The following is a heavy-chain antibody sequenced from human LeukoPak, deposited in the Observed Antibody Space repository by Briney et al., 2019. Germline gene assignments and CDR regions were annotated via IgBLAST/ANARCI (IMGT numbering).Heavy chain of an antibody. V-gene: IGHV3-21*01. Sequence: GGXLRLSCAASGFTFSSYRMNWVSQAPGKVLEWVLSISSISSYIYYAASVKRPFTISRDNAKNSLYLQMNSLRAEDTAVYYCASYDDGSYWGQGTLVTVSS. D-gene: IGHD3-22*01. CDR1: GFTFSSYR. J-gene: IGHJ4*02. CDR3: ASYDDGSY. CDR2: ISSISSYI.